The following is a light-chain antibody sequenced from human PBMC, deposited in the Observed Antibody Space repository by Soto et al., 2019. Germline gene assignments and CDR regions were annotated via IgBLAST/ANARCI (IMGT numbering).Light chain of an antibody. J-gene: IGKJ1*01. CDR2: GAS. V-gene: IGKV3-15*01. CDR3: QQYVTSSPRT. Sequence: IVMTQSPATLSVSPGERANLSCRASQSVGTKLAWYQQTPGQAPRLLIYGASNRATGVPARISGSVSGTEFTLTIASLQSEDFAVYYCQQYVTSSPRTFGQGTKVDIK. CDR1: QSVGTK.